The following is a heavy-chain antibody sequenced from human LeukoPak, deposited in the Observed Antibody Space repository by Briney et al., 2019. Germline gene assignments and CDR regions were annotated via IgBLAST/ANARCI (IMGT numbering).Heavy chain of an antibody. D-gene: IGHD3-22*01. CDR2: TKSKTDGGAT. Sequence: GGSLRLSCAASGFTFSNAWMSWVHQAPGKGLEWVGRTKSKTDGGATRYAAPVKGRFTISRDDSKNTLYLQMNSLKTEDTAVYYCTTEAYYYDSGAIKYFDYWGQGTLVTVSS. CDR1: GFTFSNAW. V-gene: IGHV3-15*01. J-gene: IGHJ4*02. CDR3: TTEAYYYDSGAIKYFDY.